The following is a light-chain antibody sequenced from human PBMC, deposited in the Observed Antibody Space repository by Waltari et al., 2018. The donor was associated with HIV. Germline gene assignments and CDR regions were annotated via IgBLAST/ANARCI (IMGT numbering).Light chain of an antibody. CDR1: KSLLHSNGYNY. CDR3: MQALQTPRYT. CDR2: LGF. V-gene: IGKV2-28*01. Sequence: DVMMTQSPLSLAVTPGEPSSISCTSRKSLLHSNGYNYFDWYLQKTGQSPQLLIYLGFTRASGVPDRFSGSGSGTDFTLKNSRVEAEDVGVYYCMQALQTPRYTFGQGTKLEIK. J-gene: IGKJ2*01.